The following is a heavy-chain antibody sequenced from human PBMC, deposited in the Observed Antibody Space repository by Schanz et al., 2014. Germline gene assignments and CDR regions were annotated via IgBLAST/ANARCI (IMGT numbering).Heavy chain of an antibody. Sequence: EVQLVESGGGLVQPGGSLRLSCAASGFTFSSYWMHWVRQVPGKGLVWVSRIKSVGSNTDYADSVTGRFTISRDNAKNSLYLQMDSLRAEDTAVYYCARDLPRTFLFDYWGQGTLVTVSS. CDR3: ARDLPRTFLFDY. CDR2: IKSVGSNT. J-gene: IGHJ4*02. V-gene: IGHV3-74*01. CDR1: GFTFSSYW.